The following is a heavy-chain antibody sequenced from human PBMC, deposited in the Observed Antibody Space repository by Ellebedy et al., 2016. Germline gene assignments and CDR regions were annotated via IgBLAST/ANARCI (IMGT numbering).Heavy chain of an antibody. V-gene: IGHV3-30*18. CDR2: VSYDGTNK. CDR3: AKDECSGGGCYRSVVAAIDS. CDR1: GFTSSNAW. J-gene: IGHJ4*02. Sequence: GGSLRLSCAASGFTSSNAWMSWVRQAPGKGLEWVAVVSYDGTNKYFADSVKGRFTISRDNSKSTLYLQMDSLTPEGTAVYYCAKDECSGGGCYRSVVAAIDSWGQGTLVTVSS. D-gene: IGHD2-15*01.